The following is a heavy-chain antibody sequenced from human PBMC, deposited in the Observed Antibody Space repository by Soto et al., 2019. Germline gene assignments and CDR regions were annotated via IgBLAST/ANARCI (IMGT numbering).Heavy chain of an antibody. Sequence: GGSLRLSCAASGFTFSSYAMHWVRQAPGKGLEWVAVISYDGSNKYYADSVKGRFTISRDNSKNTLYLQMNSLRAEDTAVYYCGRFLERIIVAKIITYYYGMDVWGQGTTVTVSS. CDR1: GFTFSSYA. CDR3: GRFLERIIVAKIITYYYGMDV. J-gene: IGHJ6*02. D-gene: IGHD5-12*01. V-gene: IGHV3-30-3*01. CDR2: ISYDGSNK.